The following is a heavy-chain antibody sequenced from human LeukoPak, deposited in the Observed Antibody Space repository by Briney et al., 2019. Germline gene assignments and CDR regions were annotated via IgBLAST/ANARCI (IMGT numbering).Heavy chain of an antibody. CDR3: ARDRRGLRYFDWLHYMDV. Sequence: VSVKVSCKASGYTFTGYYMHWVRQAPGQGLEWMGRINPNSGGTNYAQKFQGRVTMTRDTSISTAYMELSRLRSDDTAVYYCARDRRGLRYFDWLHYMDVWGKGTTVTVSS. D-gene: IGHD3-9*01. CDR2: INPNSGGT. V-gene: IGHV1-2*06. CDR1: GYTFTGYY. J-gene: IGHJ6*03.